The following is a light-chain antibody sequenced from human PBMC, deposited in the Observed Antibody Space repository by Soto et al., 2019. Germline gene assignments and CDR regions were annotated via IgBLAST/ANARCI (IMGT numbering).Light chain of an antibody. CDR1: SSDVGGYNY. J-gene: IGLJ3*02. V-gene: IGLV2-14*01. CDR3: SSYTSSSTPLV. Sequence: QSALTQPASVSGAPGQSITISCTGTSSDVGGYNYVSWYQQHPGKAPKLMIYDVSTRPSWVSNRFSGSKSGNTASLTISGLQAEDEADYYCSSYTSSSTPLVFGGGTKLTVL. CDR2: DVS.